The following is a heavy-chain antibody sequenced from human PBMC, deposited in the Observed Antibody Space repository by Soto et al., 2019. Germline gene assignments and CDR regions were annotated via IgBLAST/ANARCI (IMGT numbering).Heavy chain of an antibody. CDR1: GGSRSTYY. CDR3: ARQSLAGSSGWYTYFQH. D-gene: IGHD6-19*01. CDR2: IYYSGST. Sequence: SETLSLSCTVSGGSRSTYYWTCIRQPPGKGLEWIGYIYYSGSTKYNPSLKSRVTMSLDTSKKQFSLKLTSVTAADTAMYYCARQSLAGSSGWYTYFQHWGQGTLVPVSS. J-gene: IGHJ1*01. V-gene: IGHV4-59*01.